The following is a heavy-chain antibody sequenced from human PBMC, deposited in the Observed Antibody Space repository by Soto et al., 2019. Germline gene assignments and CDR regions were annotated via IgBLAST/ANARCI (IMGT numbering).Heavy chain of an antibody. D-gene: IGHD3-10*01. CDR3: AREVDYGLIAGMDV. Sequence: GASVKVSCKASGGTFSSYAISWVRQAPGQGLEWMGGIIPIFGTANYAQKFQGRVTITADESTSTAYMELSSLRSEDTAVYYCAREVDYGLIAGMDVWGLGTTVTVSS. CDR2: IIPIFGTA. V-gene: IGHV1-69*13. CDR1: GGTFSSYA. J-gene: IGHJ6*02.